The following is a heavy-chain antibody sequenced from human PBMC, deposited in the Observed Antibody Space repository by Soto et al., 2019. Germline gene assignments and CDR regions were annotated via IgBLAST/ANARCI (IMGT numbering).Heavy chain of an antibody. CDR1: GYSFTSYW. Sequence: PGESLKIPCKGSGYSFTSYWISWVRQMPGKGLEWMGRIDPSDSYTNYSPSFQGHVTISADESISTAYLQWSSLKASDTAMYYCARLEDSSSSGHYYYYYGMDVWGQGTTVTVSS. CDR2: IDPSDSYT. J-gene: IGHJ6*02. CDR3: ARLEDSSSSGHYYYYYGMDV. D-gene: IGHD6-6*01. V-gene: IGHV5-10-1*01.